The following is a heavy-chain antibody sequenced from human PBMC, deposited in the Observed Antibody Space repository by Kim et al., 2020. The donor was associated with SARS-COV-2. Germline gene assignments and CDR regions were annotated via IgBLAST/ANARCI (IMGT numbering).Heavy chain of an antibody. D-gene: IGHD1-1*01. J-gene: IGHJ3*02. CDR3: TRVPGTTLXFWDAFDI. CDR1: GFTFSDSA. CDR2: IRSKVNGYAT. V-gene: IGHV3-73*01. Sequence: GGSLRLSCGASGFTFSDSAMHWVRRASGKGLEWVGRIRSKVNGYATAYSASVRGRFTISRDDSRNTAYLQMNSLKTEDTAVYYCTRVPGTTLXFWDAFDIWGQVTMVAVSS.